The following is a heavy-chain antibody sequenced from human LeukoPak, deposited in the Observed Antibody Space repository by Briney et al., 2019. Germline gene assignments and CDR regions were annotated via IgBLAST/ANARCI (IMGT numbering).Heavy chain of an antibody. D-gene: IGHD2-21*02. V-gene: IGHV4-39*01. Sequence: SETLSLTCTVSGGSISGSSYYWGWIRQPPGKGLEWIGSIYYRGTTFYNPSLKSRVTISVDTSKNQFSLRLSSVTAADTAVYYCARLGKCGGDCYTGAFDIWGQGTMVTVSS. J-gene: IGHJ3*02. CDR1: GGSISGSSYY. CDR2: IYYRGTT. CDR3: ARLGKCGGDCYTGAFDI.